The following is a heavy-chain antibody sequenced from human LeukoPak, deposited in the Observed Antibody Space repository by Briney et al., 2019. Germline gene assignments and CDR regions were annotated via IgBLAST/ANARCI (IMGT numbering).Heavy chain of an antibody. CDR1: GFTFSSYS. Sequence: GGSLRLSCAASGFTFSSYSMNWVRQAPGKGLVWVSRIKSDGITITYADSVKGRFTISRDNAKNTLYLQMNSLRAEDTAVYYCLRDLNWSLDQWGQGTLVTVSS. CDR2: IKSDGITI. CDR3: LRDLNWSLDQ. D-gene: IGHD1-20*01. J-gene: IGHJ4*02. V-gene: IGHV3-74*01.